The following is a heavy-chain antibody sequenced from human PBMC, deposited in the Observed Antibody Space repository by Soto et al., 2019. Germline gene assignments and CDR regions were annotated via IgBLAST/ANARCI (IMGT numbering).Heavy chain of an antibody. J-gene: IGHJ4*02. D-gene: IGHD2-15*01. CDR2: ISYDGSNK. Sequence: HPGGSLRFSCAASVFTFSSYGRHCVRQAPAKGLEWVAVISYDGSNKYYADSVKGRFTISRDNSNNMLYLQMDSPTTEDTAVYYCAKDGAPRYCSRSSCHPAGAYWGQGTLVTVSS. V-gene: IGHV3-30*18. CDR3: AKDGAPRYCSRSSCHPAGAY. CDR1: VFTFSSYG.